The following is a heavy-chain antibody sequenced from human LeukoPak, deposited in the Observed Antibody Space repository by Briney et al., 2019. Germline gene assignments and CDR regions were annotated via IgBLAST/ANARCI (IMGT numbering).Heavy chain of an antibody. V-gene: IGHV3-30*03. CDR3: ARDDFWSGYGY. CDR2: ISYDGSNK. Sequence: PGGSLRLSCAASGFTFSSYSMNWVRQAPGKGLEWVAVISYDGSNKYYADSVKGRFTISRDNSKNTLYLQMNSLRAEDTAVYYCARDDFWSGYGYWGQGTLVTVSS. CDR1: GFTFSSYS. D-gene: IGHD3-3*01. J-gene: IGHJ4*02.